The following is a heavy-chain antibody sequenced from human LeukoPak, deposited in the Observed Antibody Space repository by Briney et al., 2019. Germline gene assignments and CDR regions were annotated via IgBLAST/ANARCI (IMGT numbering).Heavy chain of an antibody. CDR2: ISSSSSYI. CDR3: ARGTRRRYYYDSSGYSDY. CDR1: GFTFSSYS. Sequence: GGSLRLSCAASGFTFSSYSTNWVRQAPGKGLEWVSSISSSSSYIYYADSVKGRFTISRDNAKNSLYLQMNSLRAEDTAVYYCARGTRRRYYYDSSGYSDYWGQGTLVTVSS. J-gene: IGHJ4*02. V-gene: IGHV3-21*01. D-gene: IGHD3-22*01.